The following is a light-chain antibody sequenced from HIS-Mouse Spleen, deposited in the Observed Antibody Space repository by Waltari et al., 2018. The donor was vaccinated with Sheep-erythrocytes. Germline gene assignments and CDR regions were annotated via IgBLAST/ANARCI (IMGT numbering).Light chain of an antibody. J-gene: IGKJ2*01. CDR1: QSISSY. V-gene: IGKV1-39*01. Sequence: DIQMTQSPSSLSASVGDRVTITCRASQSISSYLNWSQQKPGKAPNLLIYAASSLQSGVPSRFSGSGSGTDFTLTISSLQPEDFATYYCQQSYSTPYTFGQGTKLEIK. CDR2: AAS. CDR3: QQSYSTPYT.